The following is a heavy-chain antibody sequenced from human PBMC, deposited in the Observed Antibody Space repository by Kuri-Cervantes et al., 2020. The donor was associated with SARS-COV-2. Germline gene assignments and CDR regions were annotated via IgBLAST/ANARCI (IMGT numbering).Heavy chain of an antibody. V-gene: IGHV4-39*01. J-gene: IGHJ4*02. Sequence: GSLRLSCTVSGGSISSSSYYWGWIRQPPGKGLEWIGYSYYSGSTYYNPSLKSRVTISVDTSKNQFSLKLSSVTAADTAVYYCASGYDFWTDYWGQGTLVNVSS. CDR2: SYYSGST. D-gene: IGHD3-3*01. CDR3: ASGYDFWTDY. CDR1: GGSISSSSYY.